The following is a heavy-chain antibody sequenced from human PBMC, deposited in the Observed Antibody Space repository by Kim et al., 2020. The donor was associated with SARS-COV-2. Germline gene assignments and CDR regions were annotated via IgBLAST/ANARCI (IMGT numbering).Heavy chain of an antibody. V-gene: IGHV1-3*04. CDR1: GYTFINYV. D-gene: IGHD6-19*01. CDR2: ISIGHDDT. CDR3: ARGSGWAFDY. Sequence: ASVKVSCKASGYTFINYVMHWVRQAPGQRLEWMGLISIGHDDTKYSQKFRGRVTITRDTTASTAYMELSSLRSEDMAVYYCARGSGWAFDYWGQGTLVTV. J-gene: IGHJ4*02.